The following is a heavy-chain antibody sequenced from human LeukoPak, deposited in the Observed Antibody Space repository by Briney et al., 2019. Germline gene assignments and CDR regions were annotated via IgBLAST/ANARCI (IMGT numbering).Heavy chain of an antibody. D-gene: IGHD2-15*01. V-gene: IGHV4-4*02. CDR2: IYHSGST. CDR1: GFTFSSYGM. J-gene: IGHJ5*02. CDR3: ASGGSWKDWFDP. Sequence: GSLRLSCAASGFTFSSYGMSWVRQPPGKGLEWIGEIYHSGSTNYNPSLKSRVTISVDKSKNQFSLKLSSVTAADTAVYYCASGGSWKDWFDPWGQGTLVTVSS.